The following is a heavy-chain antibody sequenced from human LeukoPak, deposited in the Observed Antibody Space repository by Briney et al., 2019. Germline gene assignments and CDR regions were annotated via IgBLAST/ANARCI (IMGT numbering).Heavy chain of an antibody. CDR1: GYTFTGYY. V-gene: IGHV1-2*06. Sequence: GASVKVSCKASGYTFTGYYMYWVRQAPGQGLEWMGRINPNSGRTDYAQNFQGRVTMTRDTSISTAYMELSRLRSDDTAVYYCARGYCSGGTCYLVENWFDPWGQGTLVTVSS. J-gene: IGHJ5*02. CDR2: INPNSGRT. CDR3: ARGYCSGGTCYLVENWFDP. D-gene: IGHD2-15*01.